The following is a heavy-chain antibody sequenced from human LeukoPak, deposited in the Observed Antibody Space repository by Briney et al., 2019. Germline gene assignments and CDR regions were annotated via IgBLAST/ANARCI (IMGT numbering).Heavy chain of an antibody. CDR1: GGSISNYY. J-gene: IGHJ5*02. D-gene: IGHD3-10*01. CDR3: ARGKIWFGGLLQINWFDP. CDR2: IYDSGST. Sequence: PSETLSLTCSVSGGSISNYYWSWIRQPPGKGLEWIGYIYDSGSTNYNPSLKSRVTISVDTSKNQFSLKLSSVTAADTAVYYCARGKIWFGGLLQINWFDPWGQGTLVTVSS. V-gene: IGHV4-59*01.